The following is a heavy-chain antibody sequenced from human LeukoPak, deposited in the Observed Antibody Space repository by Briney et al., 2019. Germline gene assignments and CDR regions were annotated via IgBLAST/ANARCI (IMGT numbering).Heavy chain of an antibody. CDR2: INPSGGST. Sequence: ASVKVSCKASGYTFTSYYMHWVRQAPGQGLEWMGIINPSGGSTSYAQKFQGRVTMTRDTSTSTVYTELSSLRSEDTAVYYCARASALVWFDPWGQGTLVTVSS. D-gene: IGHD3-10*01. V-gene: IGHV1-46*01. CDR3: ARASALVWFDP. CDR1: GYTFTSYY. J-gene: IGHJ5*02.